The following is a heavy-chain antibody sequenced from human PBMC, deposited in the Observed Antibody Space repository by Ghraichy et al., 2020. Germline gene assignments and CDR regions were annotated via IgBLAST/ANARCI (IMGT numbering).Heavy chain of an antibody. J-gene: IGHJ4*02. V-gene: IGHV3-23*01. CDR1: GFTFSSYA. CDR2: ISGSGGST. CDR3: AKGYSYGYGTPGGY. D-gene: IGHD5-18*01. Sequence: GGSLRLSCAASGFTFSSYAMSWVRQAPGKGLEWVSAISGSGGSTYYADSVKGRFTISRDNSKNTLYLQMNSLRAEDTAVYYCAKGYSYGYGTPGGYWGQETLVTVSS.